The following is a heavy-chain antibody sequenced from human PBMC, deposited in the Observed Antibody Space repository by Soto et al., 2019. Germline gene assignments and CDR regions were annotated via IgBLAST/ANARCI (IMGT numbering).Heavy chain of an antibody. D-gene: IGHD3-22*01. CDR3: ARVRRSSGYYYGY. CDR2: INPSGGGT. J-gene: IGHJ4*02. V-gene: IGHV1-46*01. Sequence: ASVKVSCKASGYTFTSYGISWVRQAPGQGLEWMGIINPSGGGTSYAQKFQGRVTMTRDTSTSTVYMELSSLRSEDTAVYYCARVRRSSGYYYGYWGQGTPVTVSS. CDR1: GYTFTSYG.